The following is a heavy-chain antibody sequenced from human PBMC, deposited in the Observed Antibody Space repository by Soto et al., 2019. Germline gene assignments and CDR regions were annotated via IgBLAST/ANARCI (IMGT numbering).Heavy chain of an antibody. D-gene: IGHD4-17*01. CDR2: IYQSGSA. J-gene: IGHJ6*02. CDR3: ARTARATVTMGGYYYYDMDV. V-gene: IGHV4-31*01. CDR1: GGSINSGGYY. Sequence: QVQLQESGPGLVKPSQTLSLTCTVSGGSINSGGYYWTWIRQHPGKGLEWIGHIYQSGSAYYNPSLSSPVTMXGXTXXNQFSLQLTAVTAADTAVYYCARTARATVTMGGYYYYDMDVWGQGTTVTVSS.